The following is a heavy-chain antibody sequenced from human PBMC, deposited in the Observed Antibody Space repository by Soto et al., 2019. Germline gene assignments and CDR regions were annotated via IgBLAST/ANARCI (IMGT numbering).Heavy chain of an antibody. D-gene: IGHD6-19*01. Sequence: QITLKESGPTLVKPTQTLTLTCTFSGFSLSSPAVGVNWIRQPPGKALEWLALIYWDDDKQYSPSLRSRLTITKDTSKNQVVLTKTNMDPVDTATYYCAHGSGWLSDYGGQGTLVTVSS. CDR1: GFSLSSPAVG. V-gene: IGHV2-5*02. J-gene: IGHJ4*02. CDR3: AHGSGWLSDY. CDR2: IYWDDDK.